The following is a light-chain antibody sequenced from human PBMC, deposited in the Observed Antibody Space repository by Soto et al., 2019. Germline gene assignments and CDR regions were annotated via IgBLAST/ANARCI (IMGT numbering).Light chain of an antibody. CDR1: QTVLYRSNNMNY. CDR3: QQYYSSPRT. V-gene: IGKV4-1*01. Sequence: DIVMTQSPDSLAVSLGERATINCKSSQTVLYRSNNMNYLSWYQQKPGQHPKLLIYWASTRESGVPDRFSGSGSGTDFTLTISSLQAEDVAVYYCQQYYSSPRTFGGGTKVEIK. J-gene: IGKJ4*01. CDR2: WAS.